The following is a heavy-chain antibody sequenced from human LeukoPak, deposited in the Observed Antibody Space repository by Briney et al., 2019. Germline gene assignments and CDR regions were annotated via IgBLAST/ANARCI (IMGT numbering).Heavy chain of an antibody. CDR2: IYYSGST. Sequence: SETLSLTCTVSGGSISSYYWSWIRQPPGKGLEWIGYIYYSGSTNYNPSLKSRVTISIDTSKNQFSLKLSSVTAADTAVYYCAGGSKWYMPGDFWGQGTLVTVSS. J-gene: IGHJ4*02. D-gene: IGHD1-1*01. V-gene: IGHV4-59*12. CDR1: GGSISSYY. CDR3: AGGSKWYMPGDF.